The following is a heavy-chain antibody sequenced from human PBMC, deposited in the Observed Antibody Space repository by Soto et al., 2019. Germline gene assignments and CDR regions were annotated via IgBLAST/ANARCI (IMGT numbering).Heavy chain of an antibody. CDR2: INAYNGNT. CDR3: ARLTYYYGSGSYYNDDY. J-gene: IGHJ4*02. D-gene: IGHD3-10*01. Sequence: EASVKVSCKASGYTFTSYAMHWVRQAPGQRLEWMGWINAYNGNTNYAQKLQGRVTMTRDTSTSTAYMELRSLRSDDTAVYYCARLTYYYGSGSYYNDDYWGQGTLVTVSS. V-gene: IGHV1-3*01. CDR1: GYTFTSYA.